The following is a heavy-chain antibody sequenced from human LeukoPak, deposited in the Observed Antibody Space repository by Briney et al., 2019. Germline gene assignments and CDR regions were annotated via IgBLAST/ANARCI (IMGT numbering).Heavy chain of an antibody. Sequence: PGGSLRLSCAASGFTFSSYAMYWVRQAPGKGLEWVSGIFGSGGSTHYADSVKGRFTISRDNSKNTVYLQMNSLRAEDTAVYYCAKTTTGYSSGRFPGWPVDYWGQGPWSPSPQ. D-gene: IGHD6-19*01. CDR3: AKTTTGYSSGRFPGWPVDY. J-gene: IGHJ4*02. CDR1: GFTFSSYA. V-gene: IGHV3-23*01. CDR2: IFGSGGST.